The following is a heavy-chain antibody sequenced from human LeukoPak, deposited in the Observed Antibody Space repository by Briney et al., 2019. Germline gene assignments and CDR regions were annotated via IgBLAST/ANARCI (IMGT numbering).Heavy chain of an antibody. CDR1: GFTFSTYA. CDR2: ISYDGSNK. V-gene: IGHV3-30*04. D-gene: IGHD5-12*01. J-gene: IGHJ1*01. CDR3: ARVRYSGYDFQPSAEYFHH. Sequence: GGSLRLSCAASGFTFSTYAMHWVRQAPGKGLDWVAVISYDGSNKYYADSVKGRFTISRDNSENTLYLQVNSLRAEDTAVYYCARVRYSGYDFQPSAEYFHHWGQGTLVTVSS.